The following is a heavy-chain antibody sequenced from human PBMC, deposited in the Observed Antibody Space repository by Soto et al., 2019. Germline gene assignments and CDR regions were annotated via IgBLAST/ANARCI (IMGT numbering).Heavy chain of an antibody. J-gene: IGHJ6*02. CDR3: ARSYNWNSDYYYGMDV. V-gene: IGHV5-51*01. D-gene: IGHD1-7*01. Sequence: PWESLKISCKGSGYSFTSYWIGWVRQMPGKGLEWMGIIYPGDSDTRYSPSFQGQVTISADKSISTAYLQWSSLKASDTAMYYCARSYNWNSDYYYGMDVWGQGTTVTVSS. CDR2: IYPGDSDT. CDR1: GYSFTSYW.